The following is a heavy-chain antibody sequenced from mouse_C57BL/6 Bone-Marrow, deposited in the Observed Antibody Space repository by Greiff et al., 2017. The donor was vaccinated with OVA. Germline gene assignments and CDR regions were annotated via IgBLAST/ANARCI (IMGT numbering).Heavy chain of an antibody. CDR2: IDPSDSYT. CDR3: ARDDGYYVRFAY. J-gene: IGHJ3*01. CDR1: GYTFTSYW. D-gene: IGHD2-3*01. V-gene: IGHV1-69*01. Sequence: QVHVKQPGAELVMPGASVKLSCKASGYTFTSYWIHWVKQRPGQGLEWIGEIDPSDSYTNYNQKFKGKSTLTVDKSSSTAYMQLSSLTSEVSAVYYCARDDGYYVRFAYWGQGTLVTVSA.